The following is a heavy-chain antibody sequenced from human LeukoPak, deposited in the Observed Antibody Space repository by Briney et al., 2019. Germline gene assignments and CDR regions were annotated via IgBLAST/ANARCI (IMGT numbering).Heavy chain of an antibody. CDR2: TYYRSKWYN. D-gene: IGHD3-16*02. CDR3: ARDQRPYDYVWGSYRAPPPFDY. CDR1: GDSFSSNSAA. V-gene: IGHV6-1*01. Sequence: SQTLSLTCAISGDSFSSNSAAWNWIRQSPSRGLEWLGRTYYRSKWYNDYAVSVKSRITINPDTSKNQFSLQLNSVTPEDTAVYYCARDQRPYDYVWGSYRAPPPFDYWGQGTLVTVSS. J-gene: IGHJ4*02.